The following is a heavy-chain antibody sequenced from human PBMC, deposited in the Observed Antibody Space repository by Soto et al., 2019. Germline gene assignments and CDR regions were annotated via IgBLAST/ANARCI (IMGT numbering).Heavy chain of an antibody. J-gene: IGHJ4*02. D-gene: IGHD1-26*01. Sequence: SEALSLTCTVSGGSVTSGSYYWTWIRQSPGKGLEWIGFIYHGGTTKYNSSLKSRVTISIDKSKNQFSLRLTSVTAADTAVYFCARDSSGSYGYWGPGTLVTSPQ. CDR3: ARDSSGSYGY. CDR2: IYHGGTT. V-gene: IGHV4-61*01. CDR1: GGSVTSGSYY.